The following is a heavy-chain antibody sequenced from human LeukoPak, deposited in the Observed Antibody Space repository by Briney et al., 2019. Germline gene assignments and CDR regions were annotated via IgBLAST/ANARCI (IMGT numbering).Heavy chain of an antibody. CDR3: ARGRNYGSSVYYFDF. Sequence: GGSLRLSCAASGFTVSSNYMSWVRQVPGKGLEWVSIIYSGRSTYYAGSVKGRFTIPRDISKNTVYLQMNSLRAEDTAVYYCARGRNYGSSVYYFDFWGQGTLVTVSS. CDR2: IYSGRST. D-gene: IGHD6-13*01. CDR1: GFTVSSNY. J-gene: IGHJ4*02. V-gene: IGHV3-66*02.